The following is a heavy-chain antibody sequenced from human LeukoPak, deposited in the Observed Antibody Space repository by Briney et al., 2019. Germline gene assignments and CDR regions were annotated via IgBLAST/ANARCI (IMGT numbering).Heavy chain of an antibody. CDR3: ARDLSEQLSPVWLDAFDI. CDR1: GGSTSSYY. J-gene: IGHJ3*02. V-gene: IGHV4-4*07. D-gene: IGHD6-13*01. Sequence: SETLSLTCTVSGGSTSSYYWSWIRQPAGKGLEWIGRIYTSGSTNYNPSLKSRVTISVDTSKNQFSLKLSSVTAADTAVYYCARDLSEQLSPVWLDAFDIWGQGTMVTVSS. CDR2: IYTSGST.